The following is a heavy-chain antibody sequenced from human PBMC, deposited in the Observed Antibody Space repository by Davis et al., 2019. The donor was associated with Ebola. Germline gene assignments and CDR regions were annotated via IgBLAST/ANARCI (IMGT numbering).Heavy chain of an antibody. D-gene: IGHD5-12*01. V-gene: IGHV1-69*02. Sequence: AASVKVSCKASGGTFSSYTISWVRQAPGQGLEWMGRIITILGIANYAQKFQGRVTVTRDTSTTTVYMDLSSLRSEDTALYYCTTPGGQDSGYDVFDIWGQGTMVTVSS. CDR1: GGTFSSYT. CDR2: IITILGIA. CDR3: TTPGGQDSGYDVFDI. J-gene: IGHJ3*02.